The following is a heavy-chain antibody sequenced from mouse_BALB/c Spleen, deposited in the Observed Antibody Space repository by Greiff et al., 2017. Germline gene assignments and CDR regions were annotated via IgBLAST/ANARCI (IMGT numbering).Heavy chain of an antibody. V-gene: IGHV5-17*02. Sequence: EVQLVESGGGLVQPGGSRKLSCAASGFTFSSFGMHWVRQAPEKGLEWVAYISSGSSTIYYADTVKGRFTISRDNPKNTLFLQMTSLRSEDTAMYYCARGGLRGNYAMDYWGQGTSVTVSS. CDR3: ARGGLRGNYAMDY. J-gene: IGHJ4*01. CDR1: GFTFSSFG. CDR2: ISSGSSTI. D-gene: IGHD3-1*01.